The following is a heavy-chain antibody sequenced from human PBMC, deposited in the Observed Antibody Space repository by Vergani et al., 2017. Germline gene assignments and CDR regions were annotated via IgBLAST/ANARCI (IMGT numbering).Heavy chain of an antibody. CDR3: ARDGDEGIAGVAQDYYYYYGMDV. CDR1: GYTFTSYY. V-gene: IGHV1-46*01. J-gene: IGHJ6*02. D-gene: IGHD6-13*01. Sequence: QVQLVQSGAEVKKPGASVKVSCKASGYTFTSYYMHWVRQAPGQGLEWMGIINPSGGSTSYAQKFQGRVTRTRDTSTSTVYMELSSLRSEDTAVYYCARDGDEGIAGVAQDYYYYYGMDVWGQGTTVTVSS. CDR2: INPSGGST.